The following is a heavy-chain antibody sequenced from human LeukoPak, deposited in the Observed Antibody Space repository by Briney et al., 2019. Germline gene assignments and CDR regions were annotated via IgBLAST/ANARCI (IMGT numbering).Heavy chain of an antibody. CDR1: GFTFSTYG. D-gene: IGHD3-10*01. J-gene: IGHJ4*02. CDR3: ARKSASGNYPLDY. CDR2: IAYDGKTT. Sequence: GGSLRLSCAASGFTFSTYGTHWVRQAPGKGLEWVAVIAYDGKTTYYADSVKGRFTISRDNAKNTVFLQMSSLRAEDTALYYCARKSASGNYPLDYWGQGTLVTVSS. V-gene: IGHV3-30*03.